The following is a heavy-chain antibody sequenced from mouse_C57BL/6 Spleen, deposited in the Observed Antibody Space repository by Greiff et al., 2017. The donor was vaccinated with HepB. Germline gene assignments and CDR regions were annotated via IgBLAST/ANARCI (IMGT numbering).Heavy chain of an antibody. CDR3: ARDRGMVTTGGLAY. J-gene: IGHJ3*01. Sequence: EVQLVESEGGLVQPGRSMKLSCTASGFTFSDYYMAWVRQVPEKGLEWVANINYDGSSTYYLDSLKSRFIISRDNAKNILYLQMSSLKSEDTATYYCARDRGMVTTGGLAYWGQGTLVTVSA. CDR1: GFTFSDYY. CDR2: INYDGSST. D-gene: IGHD2-2*01. V-gene: IGHV5-16*01.